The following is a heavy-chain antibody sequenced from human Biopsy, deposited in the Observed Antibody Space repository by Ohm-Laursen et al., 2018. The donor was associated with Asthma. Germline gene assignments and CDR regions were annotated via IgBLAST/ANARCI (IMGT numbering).Heavy chain of an antibody. V-gene: IGHV1-69*01. J-gene: IGHJ6*02. CDR1: GDSFSNYA. CDR3: ARGYSGSDRIVYYYSGREV. CDR2: LIPVLGTP. D-gene: IGHD5-12*01. Sequence: SSVKVSCKASGDSFSNYAISWVRQAPGQGLEWMGGLIPVLGTPDHAQMFEGRVTITADESTSTAYMELSSLSSEDTAVYYCARGYSGSDRIVYYYSGREVGGQGTTVTASS.